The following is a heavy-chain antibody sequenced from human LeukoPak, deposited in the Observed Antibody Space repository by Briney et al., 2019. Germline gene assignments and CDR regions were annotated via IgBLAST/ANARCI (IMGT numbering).Heavy chain of an antibody. CDR3: AKDRGDIGYCSSTSCYWGGFDI. J-gene: IGHJ3*02. Sequence: GGSLRLSCAASGFTFSSYGMHWVRQAPGKGLEWVAVISYDGSNKYYADSVKGRFTISRDNSKNTLYLQMNSLRAEDTAVYYCAKDRGDIGYCSSTSCYWGGFDIWGQGTMVTVSS. CDR1: GFTFSSYG. CDR2: ISYDGSNK. D-gene: IGHD2-2*03. V-gene: IGHV3-30*18.